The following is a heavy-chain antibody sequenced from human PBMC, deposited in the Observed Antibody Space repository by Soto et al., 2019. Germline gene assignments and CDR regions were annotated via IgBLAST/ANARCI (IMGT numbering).Heavy chain of an antibody. CDR1: GGSISSSSYF. V-gene: IGHV4-39*01. Sequence: SETLSLTCTVSGGSISSSSYFWGWIRQPPGKGLEWIGSIYYSGGTYYNPSLKSRVTISVDTSKNQFSLKLRSVTAADTAVYYLASVNILPGYYLDHRGQGTLVNVSS. CDR3: ASVNILPGYYLDH. D-gene: IGHD3-9*01. J-gene: IGHJ4*02. CDR2: IYYSGGT.